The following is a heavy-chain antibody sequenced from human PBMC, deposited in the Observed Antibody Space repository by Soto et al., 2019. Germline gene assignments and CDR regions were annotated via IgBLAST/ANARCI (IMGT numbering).Heavy chain of an antibody. Sequence: QVQLVESGGGAVQPGESLRLSCVASGFDFTYYAMHWVRQAPGKGLESVAVMSRDGSKIHHTDSVKGRFTISRDNSKNTPFLQMNSLRKEDTAVYFCAKDEGVGGTLGLFDYWGQGTLVSVSS. D-gene: IGHD1-26*01. CDR1: GFDFTYYA. V-gene: IGHV3-30*18. CDR2: MSRDGSKI. CDR3: AKDEGVGGTLGLFDY. J-gene: IGHJ4*02.